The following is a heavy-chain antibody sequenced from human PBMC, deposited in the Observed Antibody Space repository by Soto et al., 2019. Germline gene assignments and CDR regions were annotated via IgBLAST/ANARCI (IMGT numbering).Heavy chain of an antibody. J-gene: IGHJ4*02. V-gene: IGHV1-18*01. Sequence: QVQLVQSGAEVKKPGASVKVSCKSSGYTFTSDGISWVRQAPGQGLEWMGWISAYKGKTNYAQKLQGRVTMTTDSSTSTAYMALGSLRSDDTAGYYCASDLIVGATPPYYFAYWGQGTLVTVSS. D-gene: IGHD1-26*01. CDR2: ISAYKGKT. CDR1: GYTFTSDG. CDR3: ASDLIVGATPPYYFAY.